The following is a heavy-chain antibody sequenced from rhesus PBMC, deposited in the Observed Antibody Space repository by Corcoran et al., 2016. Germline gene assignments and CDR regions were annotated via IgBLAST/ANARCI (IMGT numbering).Heavy chain of an antibody. J-gene: IGHJ4*01. CDR1: GGSISSNY. V-gene: IGHV4-173*01. CDR2: FSGSGGST. D-gene: IGHD3-28*01. Sequence: QLQLQESGPGLVKPSETLSLTCAVSGGSISSNYWSWIRQPPGTGLEWIGRFSGSGGSTDYNPSLKSRFTISTDTSKNQFSLKLRSVTAAYTAVYYCARDHDSGYYGPFDYWGQGVLVSVSS. CDR3: ARDHDSGYYGPFDY.